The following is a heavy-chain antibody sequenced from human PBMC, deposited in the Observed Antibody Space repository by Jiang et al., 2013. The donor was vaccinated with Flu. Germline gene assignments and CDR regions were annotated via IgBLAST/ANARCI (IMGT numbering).Heavy chain of an antibody. D-gene: IGHD5-12*01. Sequence: EVQLLESGGGLVQPGGPVRLSCAASGFTFSSYAVSWVRQAPGKGLEWVSAISRSGGSIYYADSVKGRFTISRDNSKNTLYLQMNSLRAEDTAVYYCAKDKGVAGYVYDYWGQGTLVTVSS. CDR3: AKDKGVAGYVYDY. V-gene: IGHV3-23*01. CDR2: ISRSGGSI. CDR1: GFTFSSYA. J-gene: IGHJ4*02.